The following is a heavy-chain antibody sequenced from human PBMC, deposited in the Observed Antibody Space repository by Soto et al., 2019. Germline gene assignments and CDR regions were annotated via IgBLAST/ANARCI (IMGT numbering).Heavy chain of an antibody. CDR3: ARPMRYCSGGSCYYDSSGHDY. V-gene: IGHV5-10-1*01. D-gene: IGHD2-15*01. CDR2: IDPSDSYT. J-gene: IGHJ4*02. Sequence: GESLKISCKGSGYSFTSYWISWVRQMPGKGLEWMGRIDPSDSYTNYSPSFQGHVTISADKSISTAYLQWSSLKASDTAMYYCARPMRYCSGGSCYYDSSGHDYWGQGTLVTVS. CDR1: GYSFTSYW.